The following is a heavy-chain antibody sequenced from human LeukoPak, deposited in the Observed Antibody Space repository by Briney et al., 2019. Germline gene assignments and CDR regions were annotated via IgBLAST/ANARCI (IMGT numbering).Heavy chain of an antibody. Sequence: GGSLRLSCAASGFTFSSYGMNWVRQAPGKGLEWVSYISSSSSTIYYADSVKGRFTISRDNAKNSLYLQMNSLRAEDTAVYYCARDSHYYDSSGYYGGSFDYWGQGTLVTVSS. CDR2: ISSSSSTI. CDR1: GFTFSSYG. V-gene: IGHV3-48*01. J-gene: IGHJ4*02. D-gene: IGHD3-22*01. CDR3: ARDSHYYDSSGYYGGSFDY.